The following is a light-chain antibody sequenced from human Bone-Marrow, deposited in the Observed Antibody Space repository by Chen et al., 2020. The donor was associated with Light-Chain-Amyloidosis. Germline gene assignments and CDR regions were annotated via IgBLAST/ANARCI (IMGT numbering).Light chain of an antibody. CDR2: GNN. J-gene: IGLJ1*01. V-gene: IGLV1-47*01. CDR1: SSNIGINY. Sequence: QSVLTQPPSASGTPGQRVTIPCSGASSNIGINYVYWYQHFPGAAPNLLIHGNNWRPSGVPHPCSAAKSGTSACLANRGRLSESEADAYCSAWDRSLSGHLFGTGTKVIVL. CDR3: SAWDRSLSGHL.